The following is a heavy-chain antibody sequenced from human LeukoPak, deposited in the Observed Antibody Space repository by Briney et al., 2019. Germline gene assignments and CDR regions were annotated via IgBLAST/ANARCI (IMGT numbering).Heavy chain of an antibody. J-gene: IGHJ6*03. V-gene: IGHV4-39*07. CDR1: GGSISSSSYY. CDR2: IYYSGST. CDR3: ARGLKTYYYGSGSYSVLLDYYYYYMDV. Sequence: PSETLSLTCTVSGGSISSSSYYWGWIRQPPGKGLEWIGSIYYSGSTYYNPSLKSRVTISVDTSKNQFSLKLSSVTAADTAVYYCARGLKTYYYGSGSYSVLLDYYYYYMDVWGKGTTVTISS. D-gene: IGHD3-10*01.